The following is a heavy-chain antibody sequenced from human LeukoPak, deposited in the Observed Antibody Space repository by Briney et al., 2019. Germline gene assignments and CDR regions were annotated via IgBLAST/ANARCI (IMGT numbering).Heavy chain of an antibody. D-gene: IGHD6-19*01. CDR1: GFTFSSYN. CDR3: ARDDGSGWYNWFDP. V-gene: IGHV3-48*01. CDR2: ISSSGSSM. Sequence: PGGSLRLSCAASGFTFSSYNMNWVRQAPGKGLEWVSYISSSGSSMFYVDSVKGRFTISRDNAKNSLYLQMNSLRAEDTAVYYCARDDGSGWYNWFDPWGQGTLVTVSS. J-gene: IGHJ5*02.